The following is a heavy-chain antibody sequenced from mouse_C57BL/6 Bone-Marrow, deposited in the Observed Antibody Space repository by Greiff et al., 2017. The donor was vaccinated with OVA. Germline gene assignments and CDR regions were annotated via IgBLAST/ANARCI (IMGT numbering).Heavy chain of an antibody. D-gene: IGHD3-2*02. Sequence: VHVKQSGPELVKPGASVKMSCKASGYTFTDYNMHWVKQSHGKSLEWIGYINPNNGGTSYNQKFKGKATLTVNKSSSTAYMELRSLTSEDSAVYYCARDSSGYVGAYWGQGTLVTVSA. J-gene: IGHJ3*01. CDR1: GYTFTDYN. CDR2: INPNNGGT. V-gene: IGHV1-22*01. CDR3: ARDSSGYVGAY.